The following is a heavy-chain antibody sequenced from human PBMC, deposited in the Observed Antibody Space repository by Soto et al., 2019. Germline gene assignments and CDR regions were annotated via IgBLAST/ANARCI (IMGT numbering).Heavy chain of an antibody. CDR3: ARVPDR. V-gene: IGHV4-30-2*01. J-gene: IGHJ5*02. Sequence: TQSLTCTVCGGTIRRCGYSWSWIRQPPGKGLEWIGYIYHSGSTYYNPSLKSRVTISVDRSKNQFSLKLSSVTAADTAVYYCARVPDRWGQGTLVTVSS. CDR2: IYHSGST. CDR1: GGTIRRCGYS. D-gene: IGHD2-2*01.